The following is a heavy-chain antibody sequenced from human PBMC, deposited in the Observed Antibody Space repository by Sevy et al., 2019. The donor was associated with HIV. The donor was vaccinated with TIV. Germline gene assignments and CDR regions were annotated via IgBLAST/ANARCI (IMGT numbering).Heavy chain of an antibody. V-gene: IGHV3-7*03. J-gene: IGHJ6*03. D-gene: IGHD6-19*01. CDR1: GFTFSSYW. CDR3: AREGGEWLVRSYYYYMDV. Sequence: GGSLRLSCAASGFTFSSYWMSWVRQAPGKGLEWVANIKQDGSEKYYVDSVKGRFTISRDKAKNSLYLQMNSLRAEDTAVYYCAREGGEWLVRSYYYYMDVWGKGTTVTVSS. CDR2: IKQDGSEK.